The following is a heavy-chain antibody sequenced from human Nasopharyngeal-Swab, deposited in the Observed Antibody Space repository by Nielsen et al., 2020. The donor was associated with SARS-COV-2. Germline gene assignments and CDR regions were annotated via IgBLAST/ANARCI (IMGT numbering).Heavy chain of an antibody. Sequence: SDTLSLTCTVSGGSISSGNYYWSWIRQPAGKGLEWIGRLYVNGSTNYNPSLKSRVTISADTSKDQFPLKLTSVTAADAAVYYCARIGRFFDWLSGYYGMDVWGHGTTVTVSS. V-gene: IGHV4-61*02. CDR2: LYVNGST. J-gene: IGHJ6*02. CDR1: GGSISSGNYY. CDR3: ARIGRFFDWLSGYYGMDV. D-gene: IGHD3-9*01.